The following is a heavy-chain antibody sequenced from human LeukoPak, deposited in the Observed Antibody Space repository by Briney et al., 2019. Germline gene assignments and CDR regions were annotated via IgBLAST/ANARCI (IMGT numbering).Heavy chain of an antibody. Sequence: SSVKVSCKAAGCSVSSYAICWGRQAPGQGIELMGGGIPIFGREHYAQKFQGRVTITTDESTSTAYMELSSLRSEYTAVYYCARGYCSSTSCYSGRRYYYYMDVWGKGTTVTASS. V-gene: IGHV1-69*05. CDR2: GIPIFGRE. J-gene: IGHJ6*03. CDR1: GCSVSSYA. CDR3: ARGYCSSTSCYSGRRYYYYMDV. D-gene: IGHD2-2*01.